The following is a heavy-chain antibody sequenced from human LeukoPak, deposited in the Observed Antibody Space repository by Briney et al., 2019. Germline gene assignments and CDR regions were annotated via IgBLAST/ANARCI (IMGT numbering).Heavy chain of an antibody. CDR3: ARASLAVYYYDSSGYSWYFDY. CDR1: GGSISSSSYY. V-gene: IGHV4-39*07. J-gene: IGHJ4*02. Sequence: SETLSLTCTVSGGSISSSSYYWGWIRQPPGKGLEWIGSIYYSGSTYYNPSLKSRVTISVDKSKNQFSLKLSSVTAADTAVYYCARASLAVYYYDSSGYSWYFDYWGQGTLVTVSS. D-gene: IGHD3-22*01. CDR2: IYYSGST.